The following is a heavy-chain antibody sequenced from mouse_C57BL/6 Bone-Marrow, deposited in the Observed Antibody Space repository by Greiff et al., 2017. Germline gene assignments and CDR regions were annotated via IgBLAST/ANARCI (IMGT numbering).Heavy chain of an antibody. V-gene: IGHV5-6*01. Sequence: EVKLMESGGDLVKPGGSLKLSCAASGFTFSSYGMSWVRQTPDKRLEWVATMSSGGSYTYYPDSVMGRFTISRDNAKNTLYLQMSSLKSEDTAMYYCAIQSEAMDYWGQGTSVTVSS. J-gene: IGHJ4*01. CDR1: GFTFSSYG. CDR2: MSSGGSYT. CDR3: AIQSEAMDY.